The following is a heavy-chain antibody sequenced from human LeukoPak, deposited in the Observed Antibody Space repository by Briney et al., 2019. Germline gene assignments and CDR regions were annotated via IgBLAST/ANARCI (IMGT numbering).Heavy chain of an antibody. D-gene: IGHD6-19*01. CDR3: ARDLQQWLTHYFDY. CDR2: TYTSGST. J-gene: IGHJ4*02. CDR1: GGSISSYY. Sequence: PSETLSLTCTVSGGSISSYYWSWIRQPAGKGLEWIGRTYTSGSTNYNPSLKSRVTMSVDTSKNQFSLKLSSVTAADTAVYYCARDLQQWLTHYFDYWGQGTMVTVSS. V-gene: IGHV4-4*07.